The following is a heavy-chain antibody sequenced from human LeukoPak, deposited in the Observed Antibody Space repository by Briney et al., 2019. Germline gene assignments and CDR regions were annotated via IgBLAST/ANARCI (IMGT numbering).Heavy chain of an antibody. CDR1: GFTFSSYE. CDR2: ISSSGSTI. D-gene: IGHD3-9*01. CDR3: ARALYDILTGYYDY. V-gene: IGHV3-48*03. J-gene: IGHJ4*02. Sequence: GGSLRLSCAASGFTFSSYEMNWVRQAPGKGLEWVSYISSSGSTIYYADSVKGRFTISRDNAKNSLYLQMNSLRAEDTAVHYCARALYDILTGYYDYWGQGTLVTVSS.